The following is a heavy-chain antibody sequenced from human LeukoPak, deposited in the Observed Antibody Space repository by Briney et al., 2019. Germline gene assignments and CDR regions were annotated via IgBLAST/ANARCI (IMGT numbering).Heavy chain of an antibody. CDR2: IYPGDSDT. Sequence: GESLKISCKGSGYSFSSYWIAWVRPMPGKGLEWMGIIYPGDSDTRYSPSFQGHVTISADKSISTAYLQWSSLQASDTAMYYCARQMYDSSGFYYSSSWGQGTLVTVSS. J-gene: IGHJ5*02. V-gene: IGHV5-51*01. CDR1: GYSFSSYW. D-gene: IGHD3-22*01. CDR3: ARQMYDSSGFYYSSS.